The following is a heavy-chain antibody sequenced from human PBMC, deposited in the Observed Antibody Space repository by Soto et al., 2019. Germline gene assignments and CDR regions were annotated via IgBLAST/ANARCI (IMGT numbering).Heavy chain of an antibody. J-gene: IGHJ4*02. CDR2: IYYRGNA. Sequence: QLQLQESGPGLVKPSETLSLTCSVSDDSINSDKYYWVWIRQPPGKGLEWIGSIYYRGNAYYNPSLQARVTISQAKSKSRFPLKLNSVTAAYSAVYFCARLEGLATISYYFDFWGPGALVTVSS. CDR1: DDSINSDKYY. CDR3: ARLEGLATISYYFDF. V-gene: IGHV4-39*01. D-gene: IGHD3-9*01.